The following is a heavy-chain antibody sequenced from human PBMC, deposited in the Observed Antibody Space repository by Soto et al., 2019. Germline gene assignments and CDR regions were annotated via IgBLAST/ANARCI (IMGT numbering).Heavy chain of an antibody. CDR2: IYSGGST. CDR1: GFTVSSNY. CDR3: ARGHPLSSQPGIAVAGTDWFDP. D-gene: IGHD6-19*01. J-gene: IGHJ5*02. Sequence: EVQLVETGGGLIQPGGSLRLSCAASGFTVSSNYMSWVRQAPGKGLEWVSVIYSGGSTYYADSVKGRFTISRDNSKNTLYLQMNSLRAEDTAVYYCARGHPLSSQPGIAVAGTDWFDPWGQGTLVTVSS. V-gene: IGHV3-53*02.